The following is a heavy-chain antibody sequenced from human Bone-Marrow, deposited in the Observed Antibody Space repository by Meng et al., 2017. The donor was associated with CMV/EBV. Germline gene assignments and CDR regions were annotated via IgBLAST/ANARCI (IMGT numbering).Heavy chain of an antibody. CDR3: ARQLGYCSSTSCYLDNWFDP. J-gene: IGHJ5*02. CDR2: IKQDGSEK. V-gene: IGHV3-7*01. CDR1: GFTFSSYW. D-gene: IGHD2-2*01. Sequence: GESLKISCAASGFTFSSYWMSWVRQAPGKGLEWVANIKQDGSEKYYVDSVKGRFTISRDNAKNSLYLQMNNLRAEDTAVYYCARQLGYCSSTSCYLDNWFDPWGQGTLVTVSS.